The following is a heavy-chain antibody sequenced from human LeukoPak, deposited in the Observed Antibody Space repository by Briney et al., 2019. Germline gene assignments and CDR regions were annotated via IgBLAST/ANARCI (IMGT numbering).Heavy chain of an antibody. V-gene: IGHV3-7*01. CDR1: GFTFSSYW. Sequence: GGSLRLSCAASGFTFSSYWMSWVRQAPGKGLKWVANIKQDGSEKYYVDSVKGRFTISRDNAKNSLYLQMNSLRAEDTAVYYCARGRMNYYDSSGYYSYWGQGTLVTVSS. CDR3: ARGRMNYYDSSGYYSY. D-gene: IGHD3-22*01. CDR2: IKQDGSEK. J-gene: IGHJ4*02.